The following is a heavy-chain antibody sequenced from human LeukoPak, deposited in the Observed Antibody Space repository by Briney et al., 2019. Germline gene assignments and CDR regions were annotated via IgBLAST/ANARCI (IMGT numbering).Heavy chain of an antibody. V-gene: IGHV3-21*01. J-gene: IGHJ4*02. CDR3: ARVPSDY. Sequence: PGGSLRLSCAASGFTFSSYEMNWVRQAPGKGLEWVSSISSSSSYIYYADSLKGRFTISRDNAENSLYLLMNSLRAEDTAVYYCARVPSDYWGQGTLVTVSS. CDR2: ISSSSSYI. CDR1: GFTFSSYE.